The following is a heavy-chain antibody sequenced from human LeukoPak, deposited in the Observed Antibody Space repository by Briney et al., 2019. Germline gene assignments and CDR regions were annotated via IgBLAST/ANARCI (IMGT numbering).Heavy chain of an antibody. D-gene: IGHD2-2*01. CDR2: INTNTGNP. Sequence: GASVKVSCKASGYTFTSYYMHWVRQAPGQGLEWMGWINTNTGNPTYAQGFTGRFVFSLDTSVSTAYLQISSLKAEDTAVYYCARDCSSTSCYGNFDYWGQGTLVTVSS. CDR1: GYTFTSYY. V-gene: IGHV7-4-1*02. CDR3: ARDCSSTSCYGNFDY. J-gene: IGHJ4*02.